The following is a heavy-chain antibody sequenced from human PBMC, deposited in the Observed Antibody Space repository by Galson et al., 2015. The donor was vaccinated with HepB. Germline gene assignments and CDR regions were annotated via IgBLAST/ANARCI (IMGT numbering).Heavy chain of an antibody. Sequence: SLRLSCAASGFTFSSYGMHWVRQAPGKGLEWVAFIRYDGSYIYYADSVKGRFTISRDNAKNSLYLQMNSLRAEDTAVYYCARDPVYYYDSSGTEIYYYYGMDVWGQGTTVTVSS. D-gene: IGHD3-22*01. CDR3: ARDPVYYYDSSGTEIYYYYGMDV. V-gene: IGHV3-30*02. J-gene: IGHJ6*02. CDR2: IRYDGSYI. CDR1: GFTFSSYG.